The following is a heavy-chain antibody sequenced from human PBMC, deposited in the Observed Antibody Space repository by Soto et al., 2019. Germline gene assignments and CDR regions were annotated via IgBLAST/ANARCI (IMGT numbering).Heavy chain of an antibody. CDR2: IYYSGST. CDR3: ARERVQYYYGSGRKYMDV. Sequence: SETLSLTCTVSGGSISSYYWSWIRQPPGKGLEWIGYIYYSGSTNYNPSLESRVTISVDTSKNQFSLKLSSVTAADTAVFYCARERVQYYYGSGRKYMDVWGKGTTVTVSS. CDR1: GGSISSYY. J-gene: IGHJ6*03. V-gene: IGHV4-59*01. D-gene: IGHD3-10*01.